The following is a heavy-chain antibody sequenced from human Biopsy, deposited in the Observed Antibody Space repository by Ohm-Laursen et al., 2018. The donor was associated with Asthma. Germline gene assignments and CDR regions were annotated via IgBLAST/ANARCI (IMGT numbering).Heavy chain of an antibody. CDR1: GFTVSRDH. CDR3: ARGDSSGWSHYYFDY. CDR2: IYSGGTS. V-gene: IGHV3-53*01. J-gene: IGHJ4*02. D-gene: IGHD6-19*01. Sequence: SLRLSCAATGFTVSRDHMFWVRQDPGKGLERVSVIYSGGTSHTADSVRGRFTISRDFSKNTLHLQMHSLRVEDTAVYYCARGDSSGWSHYYFDYWGQGTLVTVSS.